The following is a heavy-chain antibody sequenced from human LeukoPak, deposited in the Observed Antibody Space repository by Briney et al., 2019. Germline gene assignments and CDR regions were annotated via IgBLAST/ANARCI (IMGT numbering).Heavy chain of an antibody. D-gene: IGHD6-19*01. Sequence: GGSLRLSCAASAFSVSDKYMSWVRQAPGNGLEWVSVLYTGGDTFYADSVRGRFTISRDNFRNTVSLQMNSLRADDTALYYCAGGQMFTSGGFESWGQGALVTVSS. CDR2: LYTGGDT. V-gene: IGHV3-53*01. CDR3: AGGQMFTSGGFES. CDR1: AFSVSDKY. J-gene: IGHJ4*02.